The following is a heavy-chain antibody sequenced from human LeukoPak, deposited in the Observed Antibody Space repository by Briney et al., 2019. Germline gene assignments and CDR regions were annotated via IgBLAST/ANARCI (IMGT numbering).Heavy chain of an antibody. Sequence: ASVKVSCKASGYTFTSYDISWVRQAAGQGLEGMGWMNPNSGNTVYAQKCEGRVTMTRKTSISTAYMELSSLRSEDTAVYYCARGKKGSGWYGGAVYWGQGTLVTVSS. CDR3: ARGKKGSGWYGGAVY. V-gene: IGHV1-8*01. D-gene: IGHD6-19*01. J-gene: IGHJ4*02. CDR2: MNPNSGNT. CDR1: GYTFTSYD.